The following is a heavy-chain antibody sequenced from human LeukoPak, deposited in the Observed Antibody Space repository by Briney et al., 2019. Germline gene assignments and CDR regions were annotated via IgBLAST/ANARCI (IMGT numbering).Heavy chain of an antibody. CDR2: IKGDGIST. Sequence: PGGSLRLSCAASVFDFSSNWMHWVRHAPGQGLVWVSRIKGDGISTNYADSVKGRFTISRDIAKNTLYLQMNSLRAEDTAMYYCARDWQTRSGWSNFWGQGILVTVSS. CDR1: VFDFSSNW. D-gene: IGHD6-19*01. V-gene: IGHV3-74*01. CDR3: ARDWQTRSGWSNF. J-gene: IGHJ4*02.